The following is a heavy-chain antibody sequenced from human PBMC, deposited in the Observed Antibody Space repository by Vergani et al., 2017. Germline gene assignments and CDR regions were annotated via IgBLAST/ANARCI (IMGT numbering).Heavy chain of an antibody. Sequence: QVQLVESGGGVVQPGRSLRLSCAASRLTFSSYGMHWVRQAPGKGLEWVAVVSYDGTKKYYADSVKGRFTISRDNSKNTLYLQMNSLRAEDTAVYYCAKDLAAAGLDYWGQGTLVTVSS. V-gene: IGHV3-30*18. CDR1: RLTFSSYG. D-gene: IGHD6-13*01. CDR2: VSYDGTKK. J-gene: IGHJ4*02. CDR3: AKDLAAAGLDY.